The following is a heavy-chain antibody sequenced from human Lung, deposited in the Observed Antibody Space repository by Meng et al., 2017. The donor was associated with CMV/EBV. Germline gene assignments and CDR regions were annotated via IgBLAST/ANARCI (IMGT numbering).Heavy chain of an antibody. CDR3: ARLTGTVYVHWFDS. V-gene: IGHV4-34*01. J-gene: IGHJ5*01. CDR1: GGSFSGSY. Sequence: ESLKISCAVYGGSFSGSYWHWIRQPPGMGLEWIGEIDGTGRTKYSPSLNSRVTILLDTSKKQFSLELSSVTAADTAVYYCARLTGTVYVHWFDSWGQGPLVTVSS. D-gene: IGHD1-7*01. CDR2: IDGTGRT.